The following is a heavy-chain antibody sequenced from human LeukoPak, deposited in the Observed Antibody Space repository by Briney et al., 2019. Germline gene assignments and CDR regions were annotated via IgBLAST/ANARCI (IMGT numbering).Heavy chain of an antibody. V-gene: IGHV4-39*07. Sequence: SETLSLTCTVSGGSISSSSYYWGWIRQPPGKGLEWIGSIYYSGSTYYNPSLKSRVTISVDTSKNQFSLRLSSVTAADTAVYYCASNTGTTYYYYYYYMDVWGKGTTVTVSS. D-gene: IGHD1-1*01. CDR3: ASNTGTTYYYYYYYMDV. CDR2: IYYSGST. CDR1: GGSISSSSYY. J-gene: IGHJ6*03.